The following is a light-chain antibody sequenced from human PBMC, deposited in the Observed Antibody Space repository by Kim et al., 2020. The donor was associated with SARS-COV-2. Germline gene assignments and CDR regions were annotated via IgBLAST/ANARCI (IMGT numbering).Light chain of an antibody. Sequence: SSELTQDPTVSLALGQTVRISCQGDSLRTYFAYWYQKKPGQAPILVIYGKDKRPSGIPARFSGSGSGNTASLTITGPQAEDEADYYCASRDSSGNLSVFGSGPKVTVL. CDR2: GKD. J-gene: IGLJ1*01. CDR3: ASRDSSGNLSV. V-gene: IGLV3-19*01. CDR1: SLRTYF.